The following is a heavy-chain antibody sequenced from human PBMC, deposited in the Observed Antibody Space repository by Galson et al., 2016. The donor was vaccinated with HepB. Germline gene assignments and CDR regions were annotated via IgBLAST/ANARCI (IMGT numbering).Heavy chain of an antibody. V-gene: IGHV4-61*01. CDR1: GDSVRSGNYY. J-gene: IGHJ4*02. CDR3: ATGEAPPGLCDS. CDR2: VYHSGTT. Sequence: SETLSLTCTVSGDSVRSGNYYWSWIRQPPGKGLEWIGNVYHSGTTSYNPSFESRLTMSRDTSSNQFSLKLTSVTPADTAVYYCATGEAPPGLCDSWGQGTLVTVSS. D-gene: IGHD7-27*01.